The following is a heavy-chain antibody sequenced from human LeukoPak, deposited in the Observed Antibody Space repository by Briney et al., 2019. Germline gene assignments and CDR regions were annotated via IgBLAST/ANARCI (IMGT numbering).Heavy chain of an antibody. CDR2: ISSSSSYI. Sequence: GGSLRLSCAVSGFTFSEYWMHWVRRAPGKGLEWVSSISSSSSYIYYADSVKGRFTISRDNAKNSLYLQMNSLRAEDTAVYYCARDRVAAAGSFDYWGQGTLVTVSS. D-gene: IGHD6-13*01. J-gene: IGHJ4*02. V-gene: IGHV3-21*01. CDR1: GFTFSEYW. CDR3: ARDRVAAAGSFDY.